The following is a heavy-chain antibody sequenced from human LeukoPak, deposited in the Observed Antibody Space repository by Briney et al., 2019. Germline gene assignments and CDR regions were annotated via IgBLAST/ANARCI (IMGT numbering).Heavy chain of an antibody. J-gene: IGHJ5*02. Sequence: SETLSLTYAVYGGSFSDYYWSWIRQPPGKGLEWIGEINHSGSTNYNPSLKSRVTISVDTSKNQFSLKLSSVTAADTAVYYCARHVRFGYCSSTSCYLGFDPWGQGTLVTVSS. V-gene: IGHV4-34*01. CDR3: ARHVRFGYCSSTSCYLGFDP. CDR1: GGSFSDYY. D-gene: IGHD2-2*01. CDR2: INHSGST.